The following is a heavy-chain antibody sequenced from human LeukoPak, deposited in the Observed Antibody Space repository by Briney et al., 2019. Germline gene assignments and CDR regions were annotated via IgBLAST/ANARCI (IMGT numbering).Heavy chain of an antibody. Sequence: GGSLRLSCAVSGFTFSDHYMDWVRQAPGKGLEWVGRSRNRAKSYTTDYAASVKGRFTISRDDSKNTVYLQMNSLKTEDTAVYYCTTGPGNSGYWGQGTLVTVSS. V-gene: IGHV3-72*01. CDR3: TTGPGNSGY. J-gene: IGHJ4*02. D-gene: IGHD4-23*01. CDR1: GFTFSDHY. CDR2: SRNRAKSYTT.